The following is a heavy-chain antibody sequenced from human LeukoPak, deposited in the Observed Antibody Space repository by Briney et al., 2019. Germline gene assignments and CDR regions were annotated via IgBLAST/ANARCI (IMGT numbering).Heavy chain of an antibody. CDR1: GGSISSYY. Sequence: KASETLSLTCTVSGGSISSYYWSWIRQPPGKGLEWIGYIYYSGSTNYNPSLKSRVTISVDTSKNQFSLKLSSVTAADTAVYYCARLTGYSYAFDYWGQGTLVTVSS. D-gene: IGHD5-18*01. CDR3: ARLTGYSYAFDY. CDR2: IYYSGST. J-gene: IGHJ4*02. V-gene: IGHV4-59*08.